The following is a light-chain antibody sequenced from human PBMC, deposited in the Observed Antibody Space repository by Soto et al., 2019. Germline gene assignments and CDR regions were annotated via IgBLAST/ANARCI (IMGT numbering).Light chain of an antibody. V-gene: IGKV3-15*01. CDR1: QSVFSS. CDR2: GAA. CDR3: QRYHSWPA. J-gene: IGKJ4*02. Sequence: EIVMTQSPATLSVSLGERVTLSCRASQSVFSSLAWYQQKPGQAPRLLIYGAATRPIGIPARFSGSGSGTEFTLTISSLQYEDFAVYSCQRYHSWPAFGRGTRVESK.